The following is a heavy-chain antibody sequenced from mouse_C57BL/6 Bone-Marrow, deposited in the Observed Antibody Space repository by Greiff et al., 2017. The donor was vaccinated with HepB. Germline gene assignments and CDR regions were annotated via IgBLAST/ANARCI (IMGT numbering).Heavy chain of an antibody. Sequence: EVQLKESGPELVKPGASVKISCKASGYSFTGYYMNWVKQSPEKSLEWIGEINPSTGGTTYNQKFKAKATLTVDKSSSTAYMQLKSLTSEDSAVYYCARGSTTVVAPYAMDYWGQGTSVTVSS. CDR1: GYSFTGYY. V-gene: IGHV1-42*01. CDR3: ARGSTTVVAPYAMDY. D-gene: IGHD1-1*01. J-gene: IGHJ4*01. CDR2: INPSTGGT.